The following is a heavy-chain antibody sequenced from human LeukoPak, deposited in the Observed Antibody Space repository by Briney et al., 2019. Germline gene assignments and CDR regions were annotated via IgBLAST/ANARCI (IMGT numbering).Heavy chain of an antibody. CDR2: ISTSGSTT. J-gene: IGHJ3*01. CDR3: AKDQGGIVGATGAFDF. D-gene: IGHD1-26*01. CDR1: GFTFSSYE. V-gene: IGHV3-48*03. Sequence: GESLRLSCAASGFTFSSYEMNWVRQAPGKGLEWVSYISTSGSTTYYADSVKGRFTIYRDNSKNALSLQMNSLPAEDTAVYYCAKDQGGIVGATGAFDFWGQGTMVTVAS.